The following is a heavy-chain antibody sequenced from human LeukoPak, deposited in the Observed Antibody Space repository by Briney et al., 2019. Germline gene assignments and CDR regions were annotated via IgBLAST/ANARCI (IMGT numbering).Heavy chain of an antibody. D-gene: IGHD6-13*01. CDR1: GGSFSGYY. J-gene: IGHJ4*02. CDR2: IYHSGST. CDR3: ARESWYNDY. Sequence: SETLSLTCAVYGGSFSGYYWSWIRQPPGKGLEWIGEIYHSGSTNYNPSLKSRVTISVDKSKNQFSLKLSSVTAADTAVYYCARESWYNDYWGQGTLVTVSS. V-gene: IGHV4-34*01.